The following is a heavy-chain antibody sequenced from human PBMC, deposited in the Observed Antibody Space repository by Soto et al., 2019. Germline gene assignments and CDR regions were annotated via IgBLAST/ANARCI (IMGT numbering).Heavy chain of an antibody. J-gene: IGHJ4*02. CDR2: IYYSGTT. CDR1: GASMNSDGYY. Sequence: QVQLQESGPGLVIPSQTLSLTCAVSGASMNSDGYYWSWIRQPPGKGLVWIGSIYYSGTTYYNSSLKSRAAISVETSQTLFSLKLASATAADSALYYCARWRSVTWSFDHWCQGTLVAVSS. CDR3: ARWRSVTWSFDH. V-gene: IGHV4-31*11. D-gene: IGHD2-8*02.